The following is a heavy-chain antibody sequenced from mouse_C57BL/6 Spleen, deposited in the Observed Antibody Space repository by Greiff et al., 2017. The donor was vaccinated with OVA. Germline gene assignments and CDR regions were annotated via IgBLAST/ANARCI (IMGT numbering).Heavy chain of an antibody. V-gene: IGHV1-26*01. D-gene: IGHD1-1*01. CDR2: INPNNGGT. CDR3: AREVYGSRDY. CDR1: GYTFTDYY. J-gene: IGHJ2*01. Sequence: EVQLQQSGPELVKPGASVKISCKASGYTFTDYYMNWVKQSHGKSLEWIGDINPNNGGTSYNQKFKGKATLTVDKSSSTAYMELRRLTSEDSAVYYCAREVYGSRDYWGQGTTLTVSS.